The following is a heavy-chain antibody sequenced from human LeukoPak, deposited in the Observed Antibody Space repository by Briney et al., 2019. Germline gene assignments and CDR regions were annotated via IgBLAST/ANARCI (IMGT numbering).Heavy chain of an antibody. CDR3: AKKESRYCSSTSCLIGMDV. Sequence: GGSLRLSCAASGFTFSNYAMSWVRQAPGKGLEWVSSISASGENTYYADSVKGRFTISRDNSKNTLYLQMNSLRAEDTAVYYCAKKESRYCSSTSCLIGMDVWGQGTTVTVSS. V-gene: IGHV3-23*01. D-gene: IGHD2-2*01. CDR2: ISASGENT. J-gene: IGHJ6*02. CDR1: GFTFSNYA.